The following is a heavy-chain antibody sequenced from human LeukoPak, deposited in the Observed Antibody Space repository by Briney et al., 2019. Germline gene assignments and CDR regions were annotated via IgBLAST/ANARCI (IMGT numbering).Heavy chain of an antibody. CDR2: VYYGTST. CDR3: TRDKGPSADRTAFDF. CDR1: GGYISTYY. V-gene: IGHV4-59*01. D-gene: IGHD2-2*01. J-gene: IGHJ4*02. Sequence: SETLSLTCSVSGGYISTYYWSWIRHPPGRGLEWIGYVYYGTSTNYNPSLKSRATMPGDTSKNQFSLQLRSVTPADTAVYYCTRDKGPSADRTAFDFWGQGTLVTVSS.